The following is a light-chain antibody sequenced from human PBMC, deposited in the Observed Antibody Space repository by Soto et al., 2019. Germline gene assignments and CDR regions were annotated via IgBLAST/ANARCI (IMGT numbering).Light chain of an antibody. CDR3: TSYVGSNIWV. CDR1: SSDVGAYKY. J-gene: IGLJ3*02. CDR2: EVS. V-gene: IGLV2-8*01. Sequence: QSALTQPPSASGSPGQSVTISCTGTSSDVGAYKYVSWYQQYPGKAPKLMIYEVSKRPSGVPDRFSGSKSGNTAFLTVSGLQAEDEADYYCTSYVGSNIWVFGGGTKLTVL.